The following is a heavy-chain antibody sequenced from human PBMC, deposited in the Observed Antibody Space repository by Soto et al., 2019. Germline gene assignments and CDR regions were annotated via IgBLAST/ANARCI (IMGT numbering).Heavy chain of an antibody. Sequence: PGGSLRLSCVASGFTFSNYAIHWVRQAPGRGLEWVAVISYDGFSKYYADSVKGRFTISRDNSANTMYLQMSSLRPEDTAVYFCAASGGWDGSGYLFDYWGQGTLVTVSS. V-gene: IGHV3-30-3*01. CDR2: ISYDGFSK. D-gene: IGHD3-22*01. CDR1: GFTFSNYA. CDR3: AASGGWDGSGYLFDY. J-gene: IGHJ4*02.